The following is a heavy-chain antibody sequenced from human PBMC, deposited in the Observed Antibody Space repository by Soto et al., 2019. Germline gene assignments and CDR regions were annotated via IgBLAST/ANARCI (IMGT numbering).Heavy chain of an antibody. CDR3: ARVKDYYYYYGMDV. Sequence: PSETLSLTCAVYGGSFSGYYWSWIRQPPGKGLEWIGEINHSGSTNYNPSLKSRVNISVDTSKNQFSLKLSSVTAADTAVYYCARVKDYYYYYGMDVWGQGTTVTVSS. V-gene: IGHV4-34*01. J-gene: IGHJ6*02. CDR1: GGSFSGYY. CDR2: INHSGST.